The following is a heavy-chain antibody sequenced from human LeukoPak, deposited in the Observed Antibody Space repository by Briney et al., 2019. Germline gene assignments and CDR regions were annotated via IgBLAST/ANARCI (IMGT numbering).Heavy chain of an antibody. D-gene: IGHD3-10*01. V-gene: IGHV4-59*08. Sequence: SETLSLTCTVSGGSISSYYWSWIRQPPGKGLEWIGYIYYSGSTHYNPSLKSRVTISVDTSKNQFSLKLSSVTAADTAVYYCARSSMVRGVKDIWFDPWGQGTLVTVSS. CDR3: ARSSMVRGVKDIWFDP. CDR2: IYYSGST. J-gene: IGHJ5*02. CDR1: GGSISSYY.